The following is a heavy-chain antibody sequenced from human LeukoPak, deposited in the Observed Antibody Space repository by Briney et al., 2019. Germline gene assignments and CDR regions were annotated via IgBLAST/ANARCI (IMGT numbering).Heavy chain of an antibody. CDR2: INTNTGNP. D-gene: IGHD6-13*01. V-gene: IGHV7-4-1*02. CDR3: ARGQSDSSSWYNWFDP. J-gene: IGHJ5*02. CDR1: GYTFTGYY. Sequence: ASVKVSCKASGYTFTGYYMHWVRQAPGQGLEWMGWINTNTGNPTYAQGFTGRFVFSLDTSVSTAYLQISSLKAEDTAVYYCARGQSDSSSWYNWFDPWGQGTLVTVSS.